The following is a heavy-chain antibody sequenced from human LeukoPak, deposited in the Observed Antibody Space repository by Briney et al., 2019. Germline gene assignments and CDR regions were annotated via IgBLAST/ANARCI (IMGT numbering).Heavy chain of an antibody. J-gene: IGHJ6*03. V-gene: IGHV4-59*01. CDR3: ARGRVSSSTWYSTYYYYVYTDV. CDR1: DDSITMYY. Sequence: PSETLSLTCSVSDDSITMYYWTWIRQPPGKGLEWIGYVDHTGSTNFNPSLNGRVSISRDTTKNLFSLRLRSVTAADTAVYFCARGRVSSSTWYSTYYYYVYTDVRGKGTTVTVSS. CDR2: VDHTGST. D-gene: IGHD1-1*01.